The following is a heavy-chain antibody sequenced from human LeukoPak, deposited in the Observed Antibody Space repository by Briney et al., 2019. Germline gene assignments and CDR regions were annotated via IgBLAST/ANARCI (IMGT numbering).Heavy chain of an antibody. CDR1: GFTLRSYV. J-gene: IGHJ6*03. CDR2: ISGSGDST. Sequence: GGSLRLSCVASGFTLRSYVMNWVRQTPGKGLEWVSSISGSGDSTFYADSVKGRFSISRDNSKNTLYLQMNTLRAEDTAVYYCARDLVWFGEPKGYYNYMDVWGKGTTVTVSS. CDR3: ARDLVWFGEPKGYYNYMDV. D-gene: IGHD3-10*01. V-gene: IGHV3-23*01.